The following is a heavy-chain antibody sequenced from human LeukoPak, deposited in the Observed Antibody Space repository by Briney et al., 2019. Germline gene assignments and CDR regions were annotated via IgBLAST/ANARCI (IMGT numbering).Heavy chain of an antibody. V-gene: IGHV3-74*01. Sequence: GGSLRLSCAASGFTFTSHWMHWVRQAPGKGLVWVSRINSDGSSTSYADSVKGRFTISRDNAKNTLYLQMNSLRVEDTAVYYCAREWSGFGELPDYWGQGTLVTVSS. CDR3: AREWSGFGELPDY. D-gene: IGHD3-10*01. CDR1: GFTFTSHW. J-gene: IGHJ4*02. CDR2: INSDGSST.